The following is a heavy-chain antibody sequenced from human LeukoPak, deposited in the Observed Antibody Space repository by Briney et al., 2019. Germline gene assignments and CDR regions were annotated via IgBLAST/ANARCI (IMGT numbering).Heavy chain of an antibody. J-gene: IGHJ4*02. D-gene: IGHD3-16*01. CDR1: GYTFTSYY. V-gene: IGHV1-2*02. CDR2: INPNSGGT. CDR3: AAGGGIKFGGDPAYYFDY. Sequence: ASVKVSCKASGYTFTSYYMHWVRQAPGQGLEWMGWINPNSGGTNYAQKFQGRVTMTRDTSINTAYMELSRLRSDDTAVYYCAAGGGIKFGGDPAYYFDYWGQGTLVTVSS.